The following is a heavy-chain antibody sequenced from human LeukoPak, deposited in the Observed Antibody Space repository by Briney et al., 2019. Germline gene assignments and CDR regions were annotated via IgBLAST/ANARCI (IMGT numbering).Heavy chain of an antibody. CDR1: GGSISSYY. CDR3: ARGAFYGDYDY. D-gene: IGHD4-17*01. Sequence: SETLSLTCTVSGGSISSYYWSWIRQPPGKGLEWIGYIYYSGSTNYNPSLKSRVTISVDTSKNQFSLKLSSVTAADTAVYYCARGAFYGDYDYWGQGTLITVSS. J-gene: IGHJ4*02. V-gene: IGHV4-59*01. CDR2: IYYSGST.